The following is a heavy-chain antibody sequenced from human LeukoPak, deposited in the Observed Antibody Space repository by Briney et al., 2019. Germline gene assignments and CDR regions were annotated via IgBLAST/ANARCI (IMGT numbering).Heavy chain of an antibody. J-gene: IGHJ4*02. CDR3: ARLGIAAAAHYFDY. Sequence: ASVKVSCKASGYTFTSYGISWVRQAPGQGLEWMGWISAYNGNTNYAQKLQGRVTMTTDTSTSTAYMELRSLRTDDTAVYYCARLGIAAAAHYFDYWGQGTLVTVSS. CDR2: ISAYNGNT. D-gene: IGHD6-13*01. CDR1: GYTFTSYG. V-gene: IGHV1-18*01.